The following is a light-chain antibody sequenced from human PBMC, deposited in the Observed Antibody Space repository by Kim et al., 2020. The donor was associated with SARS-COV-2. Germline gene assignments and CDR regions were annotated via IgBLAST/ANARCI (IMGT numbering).Light chain of an antibody. CDR1: QSVSVN. J-gene: IGKJ1*01. Sequence: SVSPGERATLSCRASQSVSVNLAWYQQKPDQAPRLLIYGASTRATGIPARFSGSWSGTEFTLTISSLQSEDFAVYYCQQYHDWPTFGQGTKGDIK. V-gene: IGKV3-15*01. CDR2: GAS. CDR3: QQYHDWPT.